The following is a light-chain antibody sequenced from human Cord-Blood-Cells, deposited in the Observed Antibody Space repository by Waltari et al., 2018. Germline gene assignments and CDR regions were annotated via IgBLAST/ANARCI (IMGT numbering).Light chain of an antibody. CDR1: QSVSSN. V-gene: IGKV3-15*01. CDR2: VAS. J-gene: IGKJ3*01. Sequence: EIVMTQSPATLSVSPGERATLSCRASQSVSSNLAWYQQKPGQAPRLLIYVASTRATGIPARFSGSGSGTEFTLTISSLQSEDFAVYYCQQYNNWPPRVTFGPGTKVDIK. CDR3: QQYNNWPPRVT.